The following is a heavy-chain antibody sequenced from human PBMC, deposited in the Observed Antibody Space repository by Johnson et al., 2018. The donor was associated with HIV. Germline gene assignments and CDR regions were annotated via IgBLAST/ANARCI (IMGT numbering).Heavy chain of an antibody. D-gene: IGHD1-26*01. J-gene: IGHJ3*02. Sequence: QVQLVESVGGLVKPGGSLRLSCVASGFTFSDYYMTWIRQAPGKGLEWVAVIGYDGSNKYYADSVKGRFTISRDNSKNTLYLQMNSLRAEDTAVYYCVKGVVGAEDVFDIWGQGTMVTVSS. V-gene: IGHV3-33*06. CDR1: GFTFSDYY. CDR3: VKGVVGAEDVFDI. CDR2: IGYDGSNK.